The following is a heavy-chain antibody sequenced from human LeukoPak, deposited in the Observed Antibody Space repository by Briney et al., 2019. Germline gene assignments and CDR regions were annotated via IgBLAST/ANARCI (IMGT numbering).Heavy chain of an antibody. V-gene: IGHV1-69*04. CDR3: ARANDILTGYYAH. CDR1: GGTFSSYA. CDR2: IIPILGIA. Sequence: SVKVSCKASGGTFSSYAISWVRQAPGQGLEWMGRIIPILGIANYAQKFQGRVTITADKSTSTAYMELSSLRSEDTAVYYCARANDILTGYYAHWGQGTLVTVSS. D-gene: IGHD3-9*01. J-gene: IGHJ4*02.